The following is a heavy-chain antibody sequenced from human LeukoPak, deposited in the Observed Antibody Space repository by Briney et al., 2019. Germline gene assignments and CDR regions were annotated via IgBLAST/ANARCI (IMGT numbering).Heavy chain of an antibody. CDR2: ISSSSSYT. D-gene: IGHD3-9*01. CDR1: GFTFSDYY. J-gene: IGHJ4*02. CDR3: ARGGIYYDILTGGLVY. V-gene: IGHV3-11*06. Sequence: GGSLRLSCAASGFTFSDYYMSWIRQAPGKGLEWVSYISSSSSYTNYADSVKGRYTISRDNAKNSLYLQMNSLRAEDTAVYYCARGGIYYDILTGGLVYWGQGTLVTVSS.